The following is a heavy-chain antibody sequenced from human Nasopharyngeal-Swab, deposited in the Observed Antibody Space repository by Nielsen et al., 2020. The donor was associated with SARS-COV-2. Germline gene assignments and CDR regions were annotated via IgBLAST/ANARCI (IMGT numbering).Heavy chain of an antibody. CDR3: ASIAAAGAPGY. D-gene: IGHD6-13*01. V-gene: IGHV4-34*01. J-gene: IGHJ4*02. CDR2: INHSGST. Sequence: RQAPGKGLEWIGEINHSGSTNYNPSLRSRVTISVDTSKNQFSLKLSSVTAADTAVYYCASIAAAGAPGYWGQGTLVTVSS.